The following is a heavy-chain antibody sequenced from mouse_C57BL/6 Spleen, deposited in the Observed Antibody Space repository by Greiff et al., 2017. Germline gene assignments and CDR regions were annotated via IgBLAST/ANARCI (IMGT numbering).Heavy chain of an antibody. V-gene: IGHV5-4*01. Sequence: DVMLVESGGGLVKPGGSLKLSCAASGFTFSSYAMSWVRQTPEKRLEWVATISDGGSYTYYPDNVKGRFTISRDNAKNNLYLQMSHLKSEDTAMYYCARDGGVVASYYFDYWGQGTTLTVSS. CDR2: ISDGGSYT. D-gene: IGHD1-1*01. CDR1: GFTFSSYA. CDR3: ARDGGVVASYYFDY. J-gene: IGHJ2*01.